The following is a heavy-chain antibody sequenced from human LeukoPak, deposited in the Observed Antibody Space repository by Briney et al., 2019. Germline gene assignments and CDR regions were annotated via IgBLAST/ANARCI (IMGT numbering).Heavy chain of an antibody. D-gene: IGHD3-10*01. Sequence: GGSLRLSCAASGFTFSSYSMNWVRQAPGKGLEWVSSISSSSSYIYYADSVKGRFTISRDNAKNSLYLQMNSLRAEDTAVYYCVRAPGAPTYFFYGMDVWGQGTTVTVSS. CDR2: ISSSSSYI. V-gene: IGHV3-21*01. CDR3: VRAPGAPTYFFYGMDV. J-gene: IGHJ6*02. CDR1: GFTFSSYS.